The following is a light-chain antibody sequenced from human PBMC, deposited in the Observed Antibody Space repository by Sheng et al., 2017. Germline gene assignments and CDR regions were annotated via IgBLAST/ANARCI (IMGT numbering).Light chain of an antibody. V-gene: IGKV1-9*01. CDR2: AAS. J-gene: IGKJ4*01. Sequence: QLTQSPSSLSASVGDRVTITCRASQGISSYLAWYQQKSGKAPKLLIYAASTLQSGVPSRFSGSGSGTDFTLTISSLQPEDFATYYCQQLNVYPPTFGGGTEGGDQT. CDR1: QGISSY. CDR3: QQLNVYPPT.